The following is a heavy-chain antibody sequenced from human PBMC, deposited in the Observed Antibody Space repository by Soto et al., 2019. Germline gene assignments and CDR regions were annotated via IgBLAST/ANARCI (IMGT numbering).Heavy chain of an antibody. Sequence: PSETLSLTCTISGGSVSSGSYYWSWIRQPPGKGLEWIGHIYYSGSTNYNPSLKSRVTMSVDTSKNQFPLTLSSVTAADTAVYYCAREPYCSGGTCFHNWFDPWGQGTLVTVSS. CDR1: GGSVSSGSYY. D-gene: IGHD2-15*01. CDR2: IYYSGST. CDR3: AREPYCSGGTCFHNWFDP. V-gene: IGHV4-61*01. J-gene: IGHJ5*02.